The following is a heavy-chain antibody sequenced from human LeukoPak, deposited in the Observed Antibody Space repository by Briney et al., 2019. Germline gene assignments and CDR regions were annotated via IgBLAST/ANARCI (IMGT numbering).Heavy chain of an antibody. CDR1: GSSISSYY. CDR3: ARGREYYDFWSGYPQPLDY. J-gene: IGHJ4*02. Sequence: SETLSLTCTVSGSSISSYYWSWIRQPPGKGLEWIGYIYYSGSTNYNPSLKSRVTISVDTSKNQFSLKLSSVTAADTAVYYCARGREYYDFWSGYPQPLDYWGQGTLVTVSS. V-gene: IGHV4-59*01. CDR2: IYYSGST. D-gene: IGHD3-3*01.